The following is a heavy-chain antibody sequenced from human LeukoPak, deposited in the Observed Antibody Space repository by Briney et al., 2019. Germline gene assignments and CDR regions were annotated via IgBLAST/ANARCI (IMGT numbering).Heavy chain of an antibody. CDR1: GYTFTSYG. D-gene: IGHD1-7*01. J-gene: IGHJ4*02. V-gene: IGHV3-7*01. Sequence: GASVKVSCKASGYTFTSYGISWVRQAPGKGLEWVASIKRDGSEEYYVDSVKGRFTISRDNAKNSVYLQMNSLRAEDTAVYYCASTWNYLYFDYWGQGTLVTVSS. CDR3: ASTWNYLYFDY. CDR2: IKRDGSEE.